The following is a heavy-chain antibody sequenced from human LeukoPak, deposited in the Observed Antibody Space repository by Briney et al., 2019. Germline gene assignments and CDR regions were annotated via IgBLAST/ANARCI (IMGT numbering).Heavy chain of an antibody. CDR1: GESVSSNSAA. V-gene: IGHV6-1*01. J-gene: IGHJ4*02. CDR3: ARVADGPKIHFDS. Sequence: SQTLSLTCAISGESVSSNSAAWNWLRQSPSRGLEWLGRTYYRSKWFNDYSVSVKSRISINANTFKNHFSLQLNSVTPEDTAVYYCARVADGPKIHFDSWGQGTLVTVSS. CDR2: TYYRSKWFN. D-gene: IGHD3/OR15-3a*01.